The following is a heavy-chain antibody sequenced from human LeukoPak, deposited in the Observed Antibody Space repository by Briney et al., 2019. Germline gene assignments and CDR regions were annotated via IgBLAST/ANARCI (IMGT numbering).Heavy chain of an antibody. J-gene: IGHJ4*02. CDR2: INHSGST. CDR3: ASPIAVAGEVDY. V-gene: IGHV4-34*01. D-gene: IGHD6-19*01. Sequence: PSETLSLTCAVYGGSFSGYYWSWIRQPPGKGLEWIGEINHSGSTNYNPSLKSRVTISVDTSKNQFSLKLSSVTAADTAVYYCASPIAVAGEVDYWGQGTLVTVSS. CDR1: GGSFSGYY.